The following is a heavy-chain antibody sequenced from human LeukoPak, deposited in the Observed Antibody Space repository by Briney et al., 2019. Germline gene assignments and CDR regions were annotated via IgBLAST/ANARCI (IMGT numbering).Heavy chain of an antibody. Sequence: SVKVSCKASGGTFSSYAISWVRQAPGQGLEWMGRIIPIFGIANYAQKFQGRVTITADKSTSTAYMELSSLRSGDTAVYYCARDKVDSSDLYYYYYYGMDVWGQGTTVTVSS. CDR1: GGTFSSYA. CDR3: ARDKVDSSDLYYYYYYGMDV. D-gene: IGHD6-25*01. V-gene: IGHV1-69*04. CDR2: IIPIFGIA. J-gene: IGHJ6*02.